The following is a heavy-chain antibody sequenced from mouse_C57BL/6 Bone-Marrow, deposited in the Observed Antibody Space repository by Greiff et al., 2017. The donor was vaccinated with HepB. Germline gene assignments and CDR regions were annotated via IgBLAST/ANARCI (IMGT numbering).Heavy chain of an antibody. D-gene: IGHD2-3*01. CDR1: GFTFSDYY. Sequence: EVKLMESGGGLVQPGGSLKLSCAASGFTFSDYYMYWVRQTPEKRLEWVAYISNGGGSTYYPDTVKGRFTISRDNAKNTLYLQMSRLKSEDTAMYYCAREGSYDGPFAYWGQGTLVTVSA. CDR2: ISNGGGST. J-gene: IGHJ3*01. CDR3: AREGSYDGPFAY. V-gene: IGHV5-12*01.